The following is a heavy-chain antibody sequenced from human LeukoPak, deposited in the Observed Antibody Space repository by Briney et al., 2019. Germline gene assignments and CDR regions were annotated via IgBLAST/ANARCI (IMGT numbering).Heavy chain of an antibody. V-gene: IGHV6-1*01. D-gene: IGHD1-26*01. J-gene: IGHJ4*02. CDR1: GDTVSSNSAA. Sequence: SQTLSLTCAISGDTVSSNSAAWNWIRQSPSRGLEWLGRTYYRSKWYYEYAASLRGRLTVAPDTSKNQFSLELNSVTPEDTAVYYCVGGNLEFDSWGQGTLVTVSS. CDR2: TYYRSKWYY. CDR3: VGGNLEFDS.